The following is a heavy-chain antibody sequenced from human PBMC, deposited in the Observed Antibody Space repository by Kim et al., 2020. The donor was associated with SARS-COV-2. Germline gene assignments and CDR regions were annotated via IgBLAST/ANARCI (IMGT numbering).Heavy chain of an antibody. J-gene: IGHJ1*01. Sequence: GGSLRLSCAASGFTFSNAWMSWIRQAPGKGLEWVGRIKSKTDGGTTDYAAPVKGRFTISRDDSKDTLYLQMNSLKAEDTAVYYCTTGHTLIQPHASSWLQPWGQGTLVTVSS. CDR1: GFTFSNAW. CDR2: IKSKTDGGTT. V-gene: IGHV3-15*01. CDR3: TTGHTLIQPHASSWLQP. D-gene: IGHD6-13*01.